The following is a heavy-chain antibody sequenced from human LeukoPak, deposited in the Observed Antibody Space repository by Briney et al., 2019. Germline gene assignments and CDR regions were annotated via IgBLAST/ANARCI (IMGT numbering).Heavy chain of an antibody. Sequence: ASVKVSCKASGYTFTSYDINWGRQATGQGLEWRGWMNPNSGNTGYAQKFQGRVTITRNTSISTAYMELSSLRSEDTAVYYCARVDYYGSGSYLYYFDYWGQGTLVTVSS. D-gene: IGHD3-10*01. CDR2: MNPNSGNT. J-gene: IGHJ4*02. CDR3: ARVDYYGSGSYLYYFDY. V-gene: IGHV1-8*03. CDR1: GYTFTSYD.